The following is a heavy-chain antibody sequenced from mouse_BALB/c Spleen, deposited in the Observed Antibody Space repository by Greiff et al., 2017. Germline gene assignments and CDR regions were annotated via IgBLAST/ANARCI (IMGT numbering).Heavy chain of an antibody. D-gene: IGHD1-1*01. CDR3: ARDYGSRRAWFAY. Sequence: EVKLMESGPGLVKPSQSLSLTCSVTGYSITSGYYWNWIRQFPGNKLEWMGYISYDGSNNYNPSLKNRISITRDTSKNQFFLKLNSVTTEDTATYYCARDYGSRRAWFAYWGQGTLVTVSA. CDR2: ISYDGSN. V-gene: IGHV3-6*02. J-gene: IGHJ3*01. CDR1: GYSITSGYY.